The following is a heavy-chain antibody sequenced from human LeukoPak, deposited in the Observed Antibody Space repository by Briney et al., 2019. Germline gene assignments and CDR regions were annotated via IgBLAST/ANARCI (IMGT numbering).Heavy chain of an antibody. V-gene: IGHV3-74*01. J-gene: IGHJ4*02. CDR1: VFTFSSYW. D-gene: IGHD5-24*01. CDR3: ARRIQGMAPYYFDY. Sequence: PGGSLRLSCTASVFTFSSYWMHWVRQAPGKGLVWVSRINSDGGSTSYADSVKGRFTISRDNAKNTLYLQMNSLRSEDTAVYYCARRIQGMAPYYFDYWGQGTLVTVSS. CDR2: INSDGGST.